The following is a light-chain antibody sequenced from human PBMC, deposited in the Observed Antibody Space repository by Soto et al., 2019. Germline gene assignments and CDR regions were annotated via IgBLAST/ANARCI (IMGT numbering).Light chain of an antibody. V-gene: IGLV2-14*01. J-gene: IGLJ2*01. CDR2: DVS. CDR3: TSDASSSTVV. Sequence: QSALTQPASVSGSPGQSITISCTGTSSDVGGYNYVSWYQQHPGKAPKLMIYDVSNRPSVVSNRFSCSKSGDTASLTISGRKAEDEGDYNCTSDASSSTVVFGGGTQLTVL. CDR1: SSDVGGYNY.